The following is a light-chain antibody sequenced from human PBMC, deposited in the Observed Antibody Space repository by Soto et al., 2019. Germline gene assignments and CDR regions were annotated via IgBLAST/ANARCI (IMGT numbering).Light chain of an antibody. CDR3: QQYDNLPRT. Sequence: DIPMTQSPSSLSASVGDRVTITCQASQDISNYLNWYQQKPGKAPKLLIYDASNLETGVPSRFSGSGSGTDFTFTISSLQPEDIETYYCQQYDNLPRTFGGGTKVEIK. J-gene: IGKJ4*01. CDR2: DAS. V-gene: IGKV1-33*01. CDR1: QDISNY.